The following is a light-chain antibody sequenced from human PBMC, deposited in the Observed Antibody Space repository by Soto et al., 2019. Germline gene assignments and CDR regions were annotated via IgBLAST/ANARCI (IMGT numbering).Light chain of an antibody. CDR1: ASTIGRNY. Sequence: SVLTQSPSASGTPGQRVTISCSGSASTIGRNYVYWYQQLPGTAPRLLIYRNSQRPSGVPDRFSGSKSGTSASLAISGLRSEHEADYYCAAWSDNLSGLYVFGGGTKVTVL. CDR2: RNS. J-gene: IGLJ1*01. CDR3: AAWSDNLSGLYV. V-gene: IGLV1-47*01.